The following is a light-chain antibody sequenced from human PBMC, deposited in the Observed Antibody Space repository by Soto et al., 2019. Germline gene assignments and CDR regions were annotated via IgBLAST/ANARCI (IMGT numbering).Light chain of an antibody. J-gene: IGKJ1*01. CDR1: QSVSSY. CDR2: DAS. Sequence: EIVLTQSPATLFLSPGERASLSCRASQSVSSYLAWYQQKPGQAPRLLIYDASNRATGIPARFSGSGSGTDFPLTISSLEPEDFAVYYCQQRSNWPAWTFGQGTKVEIK. V-gene: IGKV3-11*01. CDR3: QQRSNWPAWT.